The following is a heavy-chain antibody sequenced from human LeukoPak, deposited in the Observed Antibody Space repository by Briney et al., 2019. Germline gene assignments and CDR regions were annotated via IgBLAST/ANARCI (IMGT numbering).Heavy chain of an antibody. V-gene: IGHV4-61*01. Sequence: SETLSLTCTVSGGSVSSGRYYWSWIRQPPGKGLEWIGYIYYSGSTNYNPSLKSRVTISVDTSKNQFSLKLSSVTAADTAVYYCASNLSGSYYNWFDPWGQGTLVTVSS. CDR3: ASNLSGSYYNWFDP. D-gene: IGHD1-26*01. CDR2: IYYSGST. J-gene: IGHJ5*02. CDR1: GGSVSSGRYY.